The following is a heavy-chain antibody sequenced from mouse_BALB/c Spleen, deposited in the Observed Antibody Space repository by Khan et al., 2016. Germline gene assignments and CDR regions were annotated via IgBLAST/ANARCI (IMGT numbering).Heavy chain of an antibody. CDR2: IRSKSNNYAT. V-gene: IGHV10-1*02. CDR1: AFTFNTYA. Sequence: EVPLVESGGGLVQPKGSLKLSCAASAFTFNTYAMNWVRQAPGKGLEWVARIRSKSNNYATYYADSVKDRFTISRDDSQSMLYLQMNNLKTEDTAMYYCVAGGMDYWGQGTSVTVSS. CDR3: VAGGMDY. D-gene: IGHD3-1*01. J-gene: IGHJ4*01.